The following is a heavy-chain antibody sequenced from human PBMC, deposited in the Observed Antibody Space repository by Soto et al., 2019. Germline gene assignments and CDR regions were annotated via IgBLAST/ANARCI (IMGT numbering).Heavy chain of an antibody. CDR2: INHSGST. CDR3: ARALDRASNIGIALPYFFDY. J-gene: IGHJ4*02. CDR1: GGSFSGYY. V-gene: IGHV4-34*01. D-gene: IGHD3-10*01. Sequence: PSETLSLTCAVYGGSFSGYYWSWIRQPPGKGLEWIGEINHSGSTNYNPSLKSRVTISVDTSKNQFSLKLSSVTAADTAVYYCARALDRASNIGIALPYFFDYWGQGTLVTVSS.